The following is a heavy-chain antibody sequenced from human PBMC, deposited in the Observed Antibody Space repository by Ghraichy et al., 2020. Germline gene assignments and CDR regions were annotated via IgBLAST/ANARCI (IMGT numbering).Heavy chain of an antibody. CDR1: GDSFSSPNYY. D-gene: IGHD5-12*01. CDR2: VYASGSA. V-gene: IGHV4-61*02. J-gene: IGHJ6*03. CDR3: ARGSGVVAQSAIVADDEDYHYIDV. Sequence: SETLSLTCTVSGDSFSSPNYYWTWIRQPAGKGLEWIGRVYASGSANYNSSLRSRVTMSVDTSKSQFSLTLNSMTATDAAVYYCARGSGVVAQSAIVADDEDYHYIDVWGRGTTVTVTS.